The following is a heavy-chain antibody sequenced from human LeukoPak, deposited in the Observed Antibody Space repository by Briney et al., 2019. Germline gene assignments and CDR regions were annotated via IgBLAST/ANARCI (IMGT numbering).Heavy chain of an antibody. D-gene: IGHD3-22*01. CDR3: ATMGYDSSSYHFDY. CDR1: GYTFTDYY. J-gene: IGHJ4*02. V-gene: IGHV1-69-2*01. Sequence: ASVKVSCKVSGYTFTDYYMHWVQQAPGKGLEWMGLVDPEDGETIYAEKFQGRVTITADTSTDTAYMELSSLRSEDTAVYYCATMGYDSSSYHFDYWGQGTLVTVSS. CDR2: VDPEDGET.